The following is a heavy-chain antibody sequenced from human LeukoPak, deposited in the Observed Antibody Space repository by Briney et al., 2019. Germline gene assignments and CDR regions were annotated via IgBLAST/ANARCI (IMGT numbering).Heavy chain of an antibody. Sequence: GGSLTLSCAASGFNLSNHWMLWPRHVTGKGLVWVSHINSDGRIINYADSVKGRFTISRDHSKNSLYLQMNSLRTEDTALDYCAKDAGEVVGATGAFDIWGKGTMVTVSS. D-gene: IGHD1-26*01. V-gene: IGHV3-74*01. CDR1: GFNLSNHW. CDR3: AKDAGEVVGATGAFDI. CDR2: INSDGRII. J-gene: IGHJ3*02.